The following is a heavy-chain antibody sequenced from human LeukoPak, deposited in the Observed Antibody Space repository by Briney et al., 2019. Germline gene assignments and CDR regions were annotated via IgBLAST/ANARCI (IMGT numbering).Heavy chain of an antibody. CDR3: ASTAPQDCSGGSCYSLRWYYYYGMDV. V-gene: IGHV4-39*01. CDR2: IYYSGST. J-gene: IGHJ6*02. Sequence: SETLSLTCTVSGGSISSSSYYWGWIRQPPGKGLEWIGSIYYSGSTYYNPSLKSRVTISVDTSKNQFSLKLSSVTAADTAVYYCASTAPQDCSGGSCYSLRWYYYYGMDVWGQGTTVTVS. CDR1: GGSISSSSYY. D-gene: IGHD2-15*01.